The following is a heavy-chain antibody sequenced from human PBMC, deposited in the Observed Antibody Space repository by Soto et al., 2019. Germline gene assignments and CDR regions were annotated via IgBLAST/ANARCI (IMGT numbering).Heavy chain of an antibody. CDR1: RGSFSASG. Sequence: QVLMVQSGAEVKKPGSSVKVSCRAGRGSFSASGFSWVRQAPGQGLEWVGGFIPIFGTANYAQKFQDRVTVTADEPTNTVYMELSSLRSEDTAVYYCARSGYSYGPNMDWGQGTLVTVSS. J-gene: IGHJ4*02. CDR3: ARSGYSYGPNMD. V-gene: IGHV1-69*01. D-gene: IGHD5-18*01. CDR2: FIPIFGTA.